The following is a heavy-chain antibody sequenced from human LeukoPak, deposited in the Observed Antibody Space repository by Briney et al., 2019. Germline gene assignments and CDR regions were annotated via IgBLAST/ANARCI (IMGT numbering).Heavy chain of an antibody. V-gene: IGHV3-23*01. J-gene: IGHJ6*02. D-gene: IGHD2-2*01. Sequence: GGSLTLSCAASGFTFSSYAMSWVRQAPGKGLEWVSAISGSGGSTYYADSVKGRFTISRDNSKNTLYLQMNSLRAEDTAVYYCAKSVYYCSSTSCSNYYYYGMDVWGQGTMVTVSS. CDR1: GFTFSSYA. CDR3: AKSVYYCSSTSCSNYYYYGMDV. CDR2: ISGSGGST.